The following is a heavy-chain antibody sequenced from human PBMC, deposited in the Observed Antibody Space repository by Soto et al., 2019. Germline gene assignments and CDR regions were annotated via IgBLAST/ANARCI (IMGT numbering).Heavy chain of an antibody. CDR3: SRSLDS. CDR2: INPDGSEK. CDR1: VFTCSSYW. J-gene: IGHJ4*02. V-gene: IGHV3-7*01. Sequence: PRGSLRLSCAASVFTCSSYWMDWVRQAPGKGLEWVANINPDGSEKHHVDSVRGRFTISRDNAKNSLYLQMSSLTAEDSALYFCSRSLDSWGQGTLVTVSS.